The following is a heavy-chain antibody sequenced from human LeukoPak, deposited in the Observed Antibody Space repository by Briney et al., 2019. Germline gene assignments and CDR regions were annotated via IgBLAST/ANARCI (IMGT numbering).Heavy chain of an antibody. D-gene: IGHD3-9*01. J-gene: IGHJ1*01. CDR2: ISYDGSNK. Sequence: GGSLSLSCAASGFTFSSYGMHWVRQAPGKGLEWVAVISYDGSNKYYADSVKGRFTISRDNSKNTLYLQMNSLRAEDTAVYYCAKDLSGTDFQHWGQGTLVTVSS. CDR1: GFTFSSYG. CDR3: AKDLSGTDFQH. V-gene: IGHV3-30*18.